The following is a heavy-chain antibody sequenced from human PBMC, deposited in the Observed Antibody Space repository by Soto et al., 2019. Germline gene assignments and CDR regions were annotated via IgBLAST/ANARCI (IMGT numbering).Heavy chain of an antibody. CDR1: GFTLTTHN. CDR3: ARDGDRGFDMDV. V-gene: IGHV3-48*02. CDR2: IDTTSRTI. Sequence: EVQLVESGGGLVQPGGSLRLSCVASGFTLTTHNMAWVRQAPGKGLEWISYIDTTSRTIYYADSVKGRFTVSRDNAKNSVYLQMNSLRDEDTAVYYCARDGDRGFDMDVWGQGTTITVSS. J-gene: IGHJ6*02.